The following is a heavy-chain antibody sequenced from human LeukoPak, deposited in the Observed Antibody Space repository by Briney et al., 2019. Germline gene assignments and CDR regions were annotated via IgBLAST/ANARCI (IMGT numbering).Heavy chain of an antibody. J-gene: IGHJ3*02. CDR2: ISGSGGST. D-gene: IGHD1-26*01. CDR3: ASPPAGWVGANAFDI. Sequence: QAGGSLRLSCAASGFTFSSYAMSWVRQAPGKGLEWVSAISGSGGSTYYADSVKGRFTISRDNAKNSLYLQMNSLRAEDTAVYYCASPPAGWVGANAFDIWGQGTMVTVSS. CDR1: GFTFSSYA. V-gene: IGHV3-23*01.